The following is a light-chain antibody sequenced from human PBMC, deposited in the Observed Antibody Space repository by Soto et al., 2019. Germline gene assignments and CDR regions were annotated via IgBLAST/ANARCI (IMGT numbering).Light chain of an antibody. CDR1: SSDIGAYNF. CDR3: TSWTTSXTMI. J-gene: IGLJ2*01. Sequence: QSALTQPASVSGSPGQSITISCTGTSSDIGAYNFVSWYQQHPGKAPKLMLYDVNIRPSGVSNRFSGSKSGNTASLTISGXXAEDXADYYCTSWTTSXTMIFGGGTK. V-gene: IGLV2-14*03. CDR2: DVN.